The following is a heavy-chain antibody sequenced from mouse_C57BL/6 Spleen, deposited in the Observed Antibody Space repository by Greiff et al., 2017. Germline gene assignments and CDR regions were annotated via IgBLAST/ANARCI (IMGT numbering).Heavy chain of an antibody. J-gene: IGHJ4*01. CDR1: GYTFTSYW. D-gene: IGHD1-1*01. CDR2: IHPNSGST. Sequence: QVQLQQPGAELVKPGASVKLSCKASGYTFTSYWMHWVKQRPGQGLEWIGMIHPNSGSTNYNEKFKSKATLTVDKSSSTAYMQLSSLTSEVSAVYYCAGYHYGSALYAMDYWGQGTSVTVSS. V-gene: IGHV1-64*01. CDR3: AGYHYGSALYAMDY.